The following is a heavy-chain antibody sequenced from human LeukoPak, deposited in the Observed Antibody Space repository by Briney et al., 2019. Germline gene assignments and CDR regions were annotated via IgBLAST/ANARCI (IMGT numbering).Heavy chain of an antibody. J-gene: IGHJ4*02. CDR3: AKAAYSYDSSGYDYFDC. CDR2: ISGSGGST. Sequence: GGSLRLSCAASGFTFSRYAMTWVRQAPGKGLEWVSAISGSGGSTDFADFVKGRFTISRDNSKDTLYLQMNTLRAEDTAIYYCAKAAYSYDSSGYDYFDCWGQGTLVTVSS. D-gene: IGHD3-22*01. V-gene: IGHV3-23*01. CDR1: GFTFSRYA.